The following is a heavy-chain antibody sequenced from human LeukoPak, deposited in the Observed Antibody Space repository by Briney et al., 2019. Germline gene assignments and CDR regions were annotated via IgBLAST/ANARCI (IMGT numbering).Heavy chain of an antibody. CDR3: AKDRSGQWLVRVPDY. CDR2: ISGSGGST. D-gene: IGHD6-19*01. Sequence: GGSLRPSCAASGFIFSSYAMSWVRQAPGKGLEWVSAISGSGGSTYYADSVKGRFTISRDNSKNTLYLQMNSLRAEDTAVYYCAKDRSGQWLVRVPDYWGQGTLVTVSS. J-gene: IGHJ4*02. V-gene: IGHV3-23*01. CDR1: GFIFSSYA.